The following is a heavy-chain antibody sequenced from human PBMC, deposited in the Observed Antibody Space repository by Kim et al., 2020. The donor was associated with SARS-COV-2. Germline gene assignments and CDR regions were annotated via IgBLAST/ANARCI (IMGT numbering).Heavy chain of an antibody. J-gene: IGHJ3*02. V-gene: IGHV1-2*02. CDR2: NSGGT. CDR3: VLGALHS. D-gene: IGHD3-16*01. Sequence: NSGGTNYAQKFQGRVTMTRDTSISTAYMELSRLRSDDTAVYYCVLGALHSWGQGTMVTVSS.